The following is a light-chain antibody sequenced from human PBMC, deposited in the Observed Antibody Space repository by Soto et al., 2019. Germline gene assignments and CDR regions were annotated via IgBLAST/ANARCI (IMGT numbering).Light chain of an antibody. CDR2: DTY. Sequence: EIVLTQSPASLSVSPGERATLSCRASQSVRSKVAWYQQKPGQAPSLVIYDTYIRATGIPARFSGSGFGTEFTLAISSLQPEDFATYFCQQGYSTPTFGQGTRLEIK. J-gene: IGKJ5*01. CDR3: QQGYSTPT. CDR1: QSVRSK. V-gene: IGKV3-15*01.